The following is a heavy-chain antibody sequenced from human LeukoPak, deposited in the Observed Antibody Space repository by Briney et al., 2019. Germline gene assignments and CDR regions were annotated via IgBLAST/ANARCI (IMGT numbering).Heavy chain of an antibody. Sequence: GGALRVSRAASRFTFSKSLMGWVRQAPGKGLEWVSAISNDGGGTNYADFVKGRFTLSREKSKNTLFLQRRSLRAEDTAVYYCAKGSSGYFVDLWGQGSLVTVSS. D-gene: IGHD3-22*01. CDR3: AKGSSGYFVDL. V-gene: IGHV3-23*01. J-gene: IGHJ5*02. CDR1: RFTFSKSL. CDR2: ISNDGGGT.